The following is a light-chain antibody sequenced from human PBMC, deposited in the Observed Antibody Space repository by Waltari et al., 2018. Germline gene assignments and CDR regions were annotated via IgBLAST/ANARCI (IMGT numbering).Light chain of an antibody. CDR3: HQYYVAPPA. CDR2: WAS. J-gene: IGKJ2*01. CDR1: QSVLYSSNNKNY. Sequence: DIVMTQSPDSLAVSLGERATINCKSSQSVLYSSNNKNYLGWYQQQPGQPPKLLIYWASTRESGVPDRVSGSGSGTDFTLTISSLQAEDVAVYYCHQYYVAPPAFGQGTRLEIK. V-gene: IGKV4-1*01.